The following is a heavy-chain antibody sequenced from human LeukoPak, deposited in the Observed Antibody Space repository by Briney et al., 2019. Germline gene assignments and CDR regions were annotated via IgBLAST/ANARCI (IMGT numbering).Heavy chain of an antibody. D-gene: IGHD6-19*01. CDR3: ARGSPIGSSGGKRWFCAFYI. Sequence: SVKVSCKASGGTFSSYAICWVRQAHGQGNERKGGIIPIFGTATYAKTSQGRLTITTDEPTSTAYWELSSLRSEDTAVYYGARGSPIGSSGGKRWFCAFYIWGQGTMVTVSS. V-gene: IGHV1-69*05. CDR2: IIPIFGTA. CDR1: GGTFSSYA. J-gene: IGHJ3*02.